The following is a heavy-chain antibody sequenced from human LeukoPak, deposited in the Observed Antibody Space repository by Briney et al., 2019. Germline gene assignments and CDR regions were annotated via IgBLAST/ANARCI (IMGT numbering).Heavy chain of an antibody. J-gene: IGHJ4*02. D-gene: IGHD3-10*01. CDR2: IYYTGNT. Sequence: SETLSLTCTVSGGSIYSSRYYWGWVRQPPGKGLEWIGTIYYTGNTHYNPSLKSRLTMTVDASKGQFSLNLNSMTAADTALYYCARLRMDYGSGTYYNGRFDSWGQGALVTVSS. CDR3: ARLRMDYGSGTYYNGRFDS. V-gene: IGHV4-39*01. CDR1: GGSIYSSRYY.